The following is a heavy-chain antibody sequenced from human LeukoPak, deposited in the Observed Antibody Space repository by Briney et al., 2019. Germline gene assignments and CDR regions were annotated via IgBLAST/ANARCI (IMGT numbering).Heavy chain of an antibody. D-gene: IGHD3-22*01. CDR2: INHRGST. V-gene: IGHV4-34*01. J-gene: IGHJ4*02. CDR3: EEYYYDSSGYRTTDY. Sequence: SETLSLTCAVYGGSFSGYYWSWIRQPPGKGLEWIGEINHRGSTNYNPSLKSRVTISVDTSKNQFSLKLSSVTAADTAVYYCEEYYYDSSGYRTTDYWGQGTLVTVSS. CDR1: GGSFSGYY.